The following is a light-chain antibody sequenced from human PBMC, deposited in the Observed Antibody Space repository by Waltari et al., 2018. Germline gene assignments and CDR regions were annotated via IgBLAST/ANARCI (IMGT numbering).Light chain of an antibody. CDR2: HAS. Sequence: ATPSCRASQSMSKYLAWYQQKPGQAPRLLIYHASSRAAGIPDRFSGSGSGTDFSLSISRLEPEDFAVYYCQHYESLPVTFGQGTKVEIK. CDR3: QHYESLPVT. V-gene: IGKV3-20*01. J-gene: IGKJ1*01. CDR1: QSMSKY.